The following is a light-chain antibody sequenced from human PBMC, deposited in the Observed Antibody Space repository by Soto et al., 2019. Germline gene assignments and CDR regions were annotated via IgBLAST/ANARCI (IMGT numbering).Light chain of an antibody. V-gene: IGKV2-28*01. CDR2: LGS. Sequence: DIVVTQSPLSLLVTPGEPASISCRSSQSLLHSDGYNYLDWYLQKPGQSPQLLIYLGSNRASGVPDRFSGSGSGTDFTLKISRVEAEDVGVYYCLQALQTPPWTFGQGTKVEIK. J-gene: IGKJ1*01. CDR1: QSLLHSDGYNY. CDR3: LQALQTPPWT.